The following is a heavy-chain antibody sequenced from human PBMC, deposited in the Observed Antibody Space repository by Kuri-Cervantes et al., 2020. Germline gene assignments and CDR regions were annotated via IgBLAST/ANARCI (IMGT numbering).Heavy chain of an antibody. CDR3: TVMASY. CDR2: ISYDGSNK. V-gene: IGHV3-30*03. J-gene: IGHJ4*02. Sequence: GGSLRLSCAASGFTFSSYDMHWVRQAPGKGLEWVAVISYDGSNKYYADSVKGRFTISRDNSKNTLYLQMNSLRAEDTAVYYCTVMASYWGQGTLVTVSS. D-gene: IGHD5-24*01. CDR1: GFTFSSYD.